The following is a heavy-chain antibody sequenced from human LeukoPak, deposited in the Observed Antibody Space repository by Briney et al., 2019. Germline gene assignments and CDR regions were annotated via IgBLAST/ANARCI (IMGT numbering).Heavy chain of an antibody. J-gene: IGHJ4*02. V-gene: IGHV4-34*01. Sequence: KPSETLSLTCAVYGGSFSGYYWSWIRQPPGKGLEWIGEINHSGSTNYNPSLKSRVTISVDTSKNQFSLKLSSVTAADTAVYYCARGKSSSWYGGSGSYLDYWGQGTLVTVSS. CDR2: INHSGST. CDR3: ARGKSSSWYGGSGSYLDY. D-gene: IGHD6-13*01. CDR1: GGSFSGYY.